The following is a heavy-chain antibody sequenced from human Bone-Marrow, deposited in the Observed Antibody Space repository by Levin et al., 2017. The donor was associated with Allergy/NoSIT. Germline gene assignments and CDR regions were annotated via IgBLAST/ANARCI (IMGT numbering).Heavy chain of an antibody. CDR1: GFAFTDTW. CDR3: TTAPTTNRVIDY. J-gene: IGHJ4*02. D-gene: IGHD1-1*01. CDR2: IKSKAHGGRT. Sequence: GGSLRLSCAASGFAFTDTWMNWVRQAPGKGLEWVGRIKSKAHGGRTDCAAPVKGRFSISRDDSENTLYLQMNNLKSEDTAVYYCTTAPTTNRVIDYWGQGTLVTVSS. V-gene: IGHV3-15*01.